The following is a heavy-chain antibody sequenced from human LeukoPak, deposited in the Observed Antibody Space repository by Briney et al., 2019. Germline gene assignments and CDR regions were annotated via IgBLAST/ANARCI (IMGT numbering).Heavy chain of an antibody. CDR1: GGSISSYY. CDR3: ARDPGVKYYYYYYGMDV. Sequence: SETLSLTCTVSGGSISSYYWSWIRQPPGKGLEWIGYIYYSGSTNYNPSLKSRVTISVDTSKNQFSLKLSSVTAADTAVYYCARDPGVKYYYYYYGMDVWGQGTTVTVSS. V-gene: IGHV4-59*12. J-gene: IGHJ6*02. CDR2: IYYSGST.